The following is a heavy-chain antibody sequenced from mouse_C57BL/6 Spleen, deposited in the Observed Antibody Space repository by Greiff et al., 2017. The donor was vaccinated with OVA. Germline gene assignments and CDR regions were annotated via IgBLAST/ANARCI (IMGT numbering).Heavy chain of an antibody. J-gene: IGHJ4*01. D-gene: IGHD3-2*02. Sequence: EVKLQESGGDLVKPGGSLKLSCAASGFTLSSYGMSWVRQTPDKRLDWVATISSGGSYTYYPDSVKGRFTISRDNAKNTLYLQMSSLKSDDTAMYYCARHLHSSGSVYAMDYWGQGTSVTVSS. V-gene: IGHV5-6*01. CDR3: ARHLHSSGSVYAMDY. CDR2: ISSGGSYT. CDR1: GFTLSSYG.